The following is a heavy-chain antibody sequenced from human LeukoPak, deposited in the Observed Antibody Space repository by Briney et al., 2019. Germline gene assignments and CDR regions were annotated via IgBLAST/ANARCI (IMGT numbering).Heavy chain of an antibody. CDR1: GFTFSSYG. Sequence: GGSLRLSCAASGFTFSSYGTHWVRQAPGKGLEWVAFIRYDGSNKYYADSVKGRFTISRDNSKNTLYLQMNSLRAEDTAVYYCAKMPHCSSTSCPYWYFDLWGRGTLVTVSS. D-gene: IGHD2-2*01. CDR2: IRYDGSNK. J-gene: IGHJ2*01. V-gene: IGHV3-30*02. CDR3: AKMPHCSSTSCPYWYFDL.